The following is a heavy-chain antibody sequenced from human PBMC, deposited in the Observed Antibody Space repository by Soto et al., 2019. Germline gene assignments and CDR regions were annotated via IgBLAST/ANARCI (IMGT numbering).Heavy chain of an antibody. CDR2: IYYSGST. J-gene: IGHJ6*02. CDR1: GGSISSGGYY. V-gene: IGHV4-31*03. CDR3: ARDSSGWNGDYYYGMDV. D-gene: IGHD6-19*01. Sequence: TLSLTCTVSGGSISSGGYYWSWIRQHPGKGPECIGYIYYSGSTYYNPSLKSRVTISVDTSKNQFSLKLSSVTAADTAVYYCARDSSGWNGDYYYGMDVWGQGTTVTVSS.